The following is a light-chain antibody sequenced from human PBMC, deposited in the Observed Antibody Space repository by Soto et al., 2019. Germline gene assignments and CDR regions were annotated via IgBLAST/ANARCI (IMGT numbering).Light chain of an antibody. J-gene: IGKJ5*01. CDR2: AAS. CDR1: ESISRN. V-gene: IGKV1-39*01. CDR3: QQSYSTLSIS. Sequence: DIQMTQSPSSLSASVGDRVTITCRASESISRNVNWYQQKPGKAPNLLIYAASTLQNGVPSRFSGSGSGTDFTLTISSLQPEDFATYYCQQSYSTLSISFGQGTRLEIK.